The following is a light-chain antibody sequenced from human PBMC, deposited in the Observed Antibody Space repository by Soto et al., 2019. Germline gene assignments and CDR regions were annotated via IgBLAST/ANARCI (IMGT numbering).Light chain of an antibody. CDR2: WAS. J-gene: IGKJ4*01. CDR3: QKYCSTQLT. CDR1: QSVFFSSYNKDF. V-gene: IGKV4-1*01. Sequence: DIVMTQSPDSLAVSLGERATINCKSSQSVFFSSYNKDFLAWYQQKPGQPPKLLIYWASTLEAGVPDRFSGSGSVTDFIITISSLQAEDVAVYYCQKYCSTQLTFGGGTKVEIK.